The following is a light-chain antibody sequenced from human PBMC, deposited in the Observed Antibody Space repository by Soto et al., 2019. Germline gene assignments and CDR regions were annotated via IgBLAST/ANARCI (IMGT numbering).Light chain of an antibody. V-gene: IGLV2-14*01. CDR3: SSYTSSSVYV. J-gene: IGLJ1*01. Sequence: QSVLTQPASVSGSPGQSITISCTGTSSEVGGYNYVSWYQQHPGKAPKLMIYDVSIRPSGVSNRFSGSKSGNTASLTISGLQAEDEADYYCSSYTSSSVYVFGTGTKVTVL. CDR1: SSEVGGYNY. CDR2: DVS.